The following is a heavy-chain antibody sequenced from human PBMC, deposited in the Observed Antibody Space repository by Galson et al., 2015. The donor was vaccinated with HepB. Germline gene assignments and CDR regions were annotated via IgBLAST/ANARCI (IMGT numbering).Heavy chain of an antibody. Sequence: SLRLSCAASGPAFSSHGMHWVRQAPGKGLEWVALIWFDGSKDYYADSVKGRFTISRDNSNNMLYLQMNNLRVEDTAVYYCAREDGDYRAIDFWGQGTLVSVSS. D-gene: IGHD4-17*01. CDR3: AREDGDYRAIDF. J-gene: IGHJ4*02. CDR1: GPAFSSHG. V-gene: IGHV3-33*01. CDR2: IWFDGSKD.